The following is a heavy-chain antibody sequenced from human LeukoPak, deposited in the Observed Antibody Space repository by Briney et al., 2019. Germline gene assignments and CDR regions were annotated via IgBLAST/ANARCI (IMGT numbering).Heavy chain of an antibody. CDR1: GGSISSSDFN. V-gene: IGHV4-39*07. D-gene: IGHD4-23*01. Sequence: PSETLSLTCTVSGGSISSSDFNWGWIRQPPGKGLEWIGVISYSGSTYYNPSLKSRVTISVDTSKSHFSLKLSSVTAADTAVYYCASRDGGTRGFDYWGQGTLVTVSS. CDR2: ISYSGST. CDR3: ASRDGGTRGFDY. J-gene: IGHJ4*02.